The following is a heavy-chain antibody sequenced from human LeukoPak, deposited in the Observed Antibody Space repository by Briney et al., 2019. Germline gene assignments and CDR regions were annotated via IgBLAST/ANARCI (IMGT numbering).Heavy chain of an antibody. Sequence: VKVSCQASGGTFSSYAISWVRQAPGQGLEWMGRIIPIFGTANYAQKFQGRVTITTDESTSTAYMELSSLRSEDTAVYYCARDPLPQYTDYYYMDVWGKWTTVTVSS. CDR1: GGTFSSYA. D-gene: IGHD5-18*01. J-gene: IGHJ6*03. V-gene: IGHV1-69*05. CDR2: IIPIFGTA. CDR3: ARDPLPQYTDYYYMDV.